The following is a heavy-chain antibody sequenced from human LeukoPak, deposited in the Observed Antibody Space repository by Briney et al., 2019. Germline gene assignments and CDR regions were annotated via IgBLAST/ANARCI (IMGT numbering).Heavy chain of an antibody. Sequence: SETLSLTCTVSGGSISSYYWSWIRQPPGKGLEWIGYIYDSGSAYYNPSLKSRLTLSVDTSKNQSSPKLSSVTAADTAVYYCARDDSSGYRFDYWGQGALVTVSS. CDR1: GGSISSYY. D-gene: IGHD3-22*01. J-gene: IGHJ4*02. CDR2: IYDSGSA. V-gene: IGHV4-30-4*08. CDR3: ARDDSSGYRFDY.